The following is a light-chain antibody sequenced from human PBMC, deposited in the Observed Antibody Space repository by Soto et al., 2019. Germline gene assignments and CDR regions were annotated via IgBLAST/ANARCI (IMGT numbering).Light chain of an antibody. CDR3: QQLNSYPLT. CDR2: TAS. CDR1: QGITSF. Sequence: DIRLTHSPSFLSASVGDRVSFTCRASQGITSFLAWYQQIPGKAPKLLIYTASTLQSGVPPRFSGSGSGTEFTLTISSLQAEDFGTYYCQQLNSYPLTFGGGTRVAIK. V-gene: IGKV1-9*01. J-gene: IGKJ4*01.